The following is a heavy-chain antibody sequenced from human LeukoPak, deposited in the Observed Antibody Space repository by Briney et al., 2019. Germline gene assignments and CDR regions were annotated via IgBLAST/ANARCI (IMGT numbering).Heavy chain of an antibody. CDR2: IRYDGNNK. CDR3: GKVYYDFWSGPSLGAFDT. V-gene: IGHV3-30*02. D-gene: IGHD3-3*01. Sequence: GGSLRLSCAASGFTFSSYGMHWVRQAPGKGLEWVAFIRYDGNNKYYADSVKGRFTISRDNSKNTLYLQMNSLRAEDTAVYYCGKVYYDFWSGPSLGAFDTWGQGTILTVSS. CDR1: GFTFSSYG. J-gene: IGHJ3*02.